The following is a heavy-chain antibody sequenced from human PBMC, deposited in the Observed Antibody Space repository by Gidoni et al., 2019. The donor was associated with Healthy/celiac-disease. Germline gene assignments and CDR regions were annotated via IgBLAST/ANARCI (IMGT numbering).Heavy chain of an antibody. J-gene: IGHJ5*02. V-gene: IGHV1-2*02. CDR2: INPNSGGT. D-gene: IGHD2-15*01. Sequence: QVQLVQSGAEVKKPGASVKVSCKASGYTFTGYYLHWVRQAPGQGLEWMGWINPNSGGTNYAQKFQGRVTMTRDTSISTAYMELSRLRSDDTAVYYCARDGGYCSGGSCHENWFDPWGQGTLVTVSS. CDR3: ARDGGYCSGGSCHENWFDP. CDR1: GYTFTGYY.